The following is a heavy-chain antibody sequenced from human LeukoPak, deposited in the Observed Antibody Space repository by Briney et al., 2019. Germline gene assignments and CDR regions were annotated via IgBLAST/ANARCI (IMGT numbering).Heavy chain of an antibody. Sequence: SVKVSCKASGGTFSSYAISWVRQAPGQGLEWMGGISPIFGTANYAQKFQGRVTITTDESTSTAYMELSSLRSEDTAVYYCARSSIAARRGRYGMDVWGNGTTVTVSS. CDR3: ARSSIAARRGRYGMDV. V-gene: IGHV1-69*05. D-gene: IGHD6-6*01. J-gene: IGHJ6*04. CDR1: GGTFSSYA. CDR2: ISPIFGTA.